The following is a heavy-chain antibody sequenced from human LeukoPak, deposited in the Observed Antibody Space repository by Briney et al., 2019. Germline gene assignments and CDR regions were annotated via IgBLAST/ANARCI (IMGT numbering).Heavy chain of an antibody. D-gene: IGHD6-13*01. J-gene: IGHJ4*02. Sequence: PSQTLSLTCTISGGSISSGGYYWSWIRQPAGKGLEWIGRIYTSGSTNYNPSLKSRVTISVDTSKNQFSLKLSSVTAADTAVYYCARDGVYSNMFDYWGQGTLVTVSS. CDR3: ARDGVYSNMFDY. CDR1: GGSISSGGYY. CDR2: IYTSGST. V-gene: IGHV4-61*02.